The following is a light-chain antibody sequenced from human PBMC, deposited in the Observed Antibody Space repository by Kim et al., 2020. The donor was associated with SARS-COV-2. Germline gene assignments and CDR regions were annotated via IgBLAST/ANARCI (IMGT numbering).Light chain of an antibody. V-gene: IGKV1-6*01. CDR2: AAS. CDR1: QDIRKD. J-gene: IGKJ1*01. Sequence: ASVGDRVTITCRASQDIRKDLGWYQQKPGKAPKLLIYAASSLQSGVPSRFSGSGFGTDFTLTISCLQPEDFATYYCLQDYNYPLTFGQGTKVDIK. CDR3: LQDYNYPLT.